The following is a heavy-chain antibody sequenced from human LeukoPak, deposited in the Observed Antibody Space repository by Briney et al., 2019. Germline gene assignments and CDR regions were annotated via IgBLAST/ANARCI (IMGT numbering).Heavy chain of an antibody. CDR3: ANFVRDRFGAPFDY. CDR1: GFTFSSYA. V-gene: IGHV3-23*01. J-gene: IGHJ4*02. CDR2: ISGSGGST. D-gene: IGHD3-10*01. Sequence: PGGSLRLSCAASGFTFSSYAMSWVRQAPGKGLEWVSAISGSGGSTYYADSVKGRFTISRDNSKNTLYLQMNSLRAEDTAVYYCANFVRDRFGAPFDYWGQGTLVTVSS.